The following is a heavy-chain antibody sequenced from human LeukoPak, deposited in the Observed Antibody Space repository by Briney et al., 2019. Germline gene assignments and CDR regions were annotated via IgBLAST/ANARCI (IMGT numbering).Heavy chain of an antibody. CDR1: GGSLISYY. J-gene: IGHJ5*02. V-gene: IGHV4-4*09. D-gene: IGHD2-2*01. CDR2: IYTSGST. CDR3: ARQQYIVPYCSSTSCYSREVWFDP. Sequence: SETLSLACAVYGGSLISYYWSWIRQSPGKGLEWIGYIYTSGSTNYNPSLKSRVTISVDTSKNQFSLKLSSVTAADTAVYYCARQQYIVPYCSSTSCYSREVWFDPWGQGTLVTVSS.